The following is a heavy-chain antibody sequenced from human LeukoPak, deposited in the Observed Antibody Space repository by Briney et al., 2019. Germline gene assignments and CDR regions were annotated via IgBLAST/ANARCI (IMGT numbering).Heavy chain of an antibody. CDR2: MYHSGST. CDR1: GYSISSAYY. J-gene: IGHJ5*02. Sequence: SETLSLTCSVSGYSISSAYYWGWIRQPPGKGLEWIGTMYHSGSTNYNPSLKSRVTISVDTSKKQFSLKLSSVTAADTAVYYCARVEVATIGNWFDPWGQGTLVTVSS. V-gene: IGHV4-38-2*02. D-gene: IGHD5-24*01. CDR3: ARVEVATIGNWFDP.